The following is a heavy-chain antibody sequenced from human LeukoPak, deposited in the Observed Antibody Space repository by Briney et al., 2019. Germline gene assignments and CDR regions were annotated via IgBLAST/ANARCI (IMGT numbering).Heavy chain of an antibody. CDR2: IYSGGST. CDR1: GFTVSSNE. CDR3: AREPYDFWSGQGYYMDV. Sequence: PGGSLRLSCAASGFTVSSNEMSWVRQAPGKGLEWVSVIYSGGSTYYADSVKGRSTISRDNSKNTLYLQMNSLRAEDTAVYYCAREPYDFWSGQGYYMDVWGKGTTVTVSS. V-gene: IGHV3-53*01. J-gene: IGHJ6*03. D-gene: IGHD3-3*01.